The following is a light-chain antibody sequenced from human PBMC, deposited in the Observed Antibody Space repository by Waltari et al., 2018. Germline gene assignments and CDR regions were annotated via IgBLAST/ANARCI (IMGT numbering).Light chain of an antibody. CDR3: QHRSKWPPLT. CDR1: QSVGNF. J-gene: IGKJ4*01. CDR2: DSS. Sequence: DIVLTQSPATLSLSPGERATLSCRASQSVGNFLAWYQLKPGQPPRLLIYDSSSRATRIPPRFSGSGSGTDFTLTISSLEPEDFAVYYCQHRSKWPPLTFGGGTKVEIK. V-gene: IGKV3-11*01.